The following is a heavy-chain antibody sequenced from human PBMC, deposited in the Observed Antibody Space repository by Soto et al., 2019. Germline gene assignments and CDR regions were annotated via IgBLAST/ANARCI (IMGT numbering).Heavy chain of an antibody. CDR1: GGSFSGYY. CDR3: ARGQGYCISTSCYRYFDY. V-gene: IGHV4-34*01. Sequence: SETLSLTCAVYGGSFSGYYWTWIRQPPGKGLEWIGEINSCGSTTYNSSLRSRVSLSLDRSKSQFSLKLSSVTAADTAVYYCARGQGYCISTSCYRYFDYWGQGTLVTVSS. CDR2: INSCGST. J-gene: IGHJ4*02. D-gene: IGHD2-2*01.